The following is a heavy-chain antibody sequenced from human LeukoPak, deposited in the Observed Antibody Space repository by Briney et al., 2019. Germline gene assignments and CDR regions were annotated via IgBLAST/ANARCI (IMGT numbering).Heavy chain of an antibody. Sequence: SVKVSCKASGGNFYTYAISWVRQAPGQGLEWMGGIIPIFGTGNYAQKFHGRVTITADKSTNTAYMELSSLKSEDTAVYYCARDHDLTGTYEYLKYWGQGTLVSVSS. D-gene: IGHD7-27*01. J-gene: IGHJ1*01. V-gene: IGHV1-69*06. CDR3: ARDHDLTGTYEYLKY. CDR2: IIPIFGTG. CDR1: GGNFYTYA.